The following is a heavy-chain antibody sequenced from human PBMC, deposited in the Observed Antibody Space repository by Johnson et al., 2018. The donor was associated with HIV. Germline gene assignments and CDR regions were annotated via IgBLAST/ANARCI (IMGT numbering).Heavy chain of an antibody. CDR1: GFTFSDYY. V-gene: IGHV3-15*01. CDR3: TSEGAFYDAFDI. CDR2: IKSKTDGGTT. Sequence: VQLVESGGGLVKPGGSLRLSCAASGFTFSDYYMTWVRQAPGKGLEWVGRIKSKTDGGTTDYAAPVKGRFTISRDDSKDTLYLQINSLKTEDTAVYYCTSEGAFYDAFDIWGQGAMVTVSS. J-gene: IGHJ3*02. D-gene: IGHD3-16*01.